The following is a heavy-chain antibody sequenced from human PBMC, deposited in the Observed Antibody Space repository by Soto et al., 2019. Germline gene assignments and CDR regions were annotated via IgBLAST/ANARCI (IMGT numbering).Heavy chain of an antibody. V-gene: IGHV4-31*03. CDR2: IYYSGST. CDR1: GGSISSGGYY. J-gene: IGHJ4*02. Sequence: QVQLQESGPGLVKPSQTLSLTCTVSGGSISSGGYYWSWIRQHPGKGLEWIGYIYYSGSTYYNPSLKSRVTISVDTSKNQFSLKLSSVTAADTAVYYCARGLITTYCGGDCYLIPTNFDYWGQGTLVTVSS. D-gene: IGHD2-21*02. CDR3: ARGLITTYCGGDCYLIPTNFDY.